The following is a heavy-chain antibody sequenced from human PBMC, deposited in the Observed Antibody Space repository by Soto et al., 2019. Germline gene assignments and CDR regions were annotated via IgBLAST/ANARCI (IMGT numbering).Heavy chain of an antibody. CDR1: GFTFSSHS. Sequence: PGGSLRLSCAASGFTFSSHSMNWVRQAPGKGLEWVSSISSSSSYIYYADSVKGRFTISRDNAKNSLYLQMNSLRAEDTAVYYCARGRIAVAYDALDIWGQGTMVT. CDR3: ARGRIAVAYDALDI. V-gene: IGHV3-21*01. J-gene: IGHJ3*02. D-gene: IGHD6-19*01. CDR2: ISSSSSYI.